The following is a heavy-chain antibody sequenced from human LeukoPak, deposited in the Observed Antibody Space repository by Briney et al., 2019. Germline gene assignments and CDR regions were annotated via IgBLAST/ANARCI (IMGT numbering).Heavy chain of an antibody. D-gene: IGHD6-19*01. J-gene: IGHJ5*01. CDR2: IFPDDSDT. V-gene: IGHV5-51*01. CDR1: GYSFTSYW. Sequence: PGESLKISCQGSGYSFTSYWIAWVRQMPGKGLEWMGIIFPDDSDTRYSPSFQGLVTISADKSISTAYLQWNSLKASDTAMYYCARHSDITVADSWGQGTLVTVSS. CDR3: ARHSDITVADS.